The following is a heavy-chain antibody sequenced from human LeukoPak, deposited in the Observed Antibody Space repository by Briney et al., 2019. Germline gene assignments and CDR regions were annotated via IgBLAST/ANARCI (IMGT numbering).Heavy chain of an antibody. Sequence: GGSLRLSCAASGFTFSSYSMNWVRQAPGKGLEWVSSISSSSYIYYADSVKGRFTISRDNAKNSLYLQMNSLRAEDTAVYYCAREIYVWGSYDYWGQGTLVTVSS. CDR3: AREIYVWGSYDY. CDR2: ISSSSYI. CDR1: GFTFSSYS. J-gene: IGHJ4*02. D-gene: IGHD3-16*01. V-gene: IGHV3-21*01.